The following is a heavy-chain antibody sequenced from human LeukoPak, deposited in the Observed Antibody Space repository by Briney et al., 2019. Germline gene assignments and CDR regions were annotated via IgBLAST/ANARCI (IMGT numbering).Heavy chain of an antibody. V-gene: IGHV1-18*01. Sequence: GASVKVSCKASGYTFTHHAVTWVRQAPGQGLERMGWISACNGDTIYAQEFQGRFTMTTDASTSTAYMELRSLRSDDTAVYYCVRDPSNTSGRYQYFDLWGRGALVTVSS. J-gene: IGHJ2*01. D-gene: IGHD6-19*01. CDR2: ISACNGDT. CDR1: GYTFTHHA. CDR3: VRDPSNTSGRYQYFDL.